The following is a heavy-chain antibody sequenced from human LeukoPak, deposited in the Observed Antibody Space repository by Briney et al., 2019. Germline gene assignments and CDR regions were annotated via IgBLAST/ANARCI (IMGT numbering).Heavy chain of an antibody. D-gene: IGHD2-8*01. J-gene: IGHJ6*02. CDR3: ARPTLMRSYYYYGMDV. V-gene: IGHV3-30-3*01. CDR1: GFTFSSYA. CDR2: ISYDGSNK. Sequence: GGSLRLSCAASGFTFSSYAMHWIRQAPGKGLEWVAVISYDGSNKYYADSVKGRFTISRDNSKNMLYLQMNSLRAEDTAVYYCARPTLMRSYYYYGMDVWGQGTTVTVSS.